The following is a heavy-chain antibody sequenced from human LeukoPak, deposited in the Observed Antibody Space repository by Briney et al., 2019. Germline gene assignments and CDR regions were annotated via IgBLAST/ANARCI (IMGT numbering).Heavy chain of an antibody. Sequence: GGSLRLSCAASGFTFDDYAMHWVRQAPGKGLEWVSGISWHGGSLGYADSVRGRFTISRDNAKNTLYLQMNSLRAEDTAVYYCASNWNLGYWGQGTLVTVSS. CDR2: ISWHGGSL. CDR3: ASNWNLGY. J-gene: IGHJ4*02. CDR1: GFTFDDYA. V-gene: IGHV3-9*01. D-gene: IGHD1-1*01.